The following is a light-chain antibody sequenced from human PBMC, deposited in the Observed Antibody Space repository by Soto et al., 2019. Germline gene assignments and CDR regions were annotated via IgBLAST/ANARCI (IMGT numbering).Light chain of an antibody. V-gene: IGKV1-5*03. CDR1: QRISTW. CDR2: KAS. CDR3: QQYYTYPWT. Sequence: DIQMTQSPSTLSASVGDRVTITCRASQRISTWLAWYQQRPGKAPKLLIYKASNLESGVPSRFSGSGSGTELTLTISSLHPDDFATYLCQQYYTYPWTFGPGTKVDIK. J-gene: IGKJ1*01.